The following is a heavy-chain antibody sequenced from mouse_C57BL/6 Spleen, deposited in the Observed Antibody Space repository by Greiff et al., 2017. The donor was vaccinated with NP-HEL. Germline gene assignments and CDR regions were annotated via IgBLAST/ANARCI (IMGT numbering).Heavy chain of an antibody. J-gene: IGHJ3*01. V-gene: IGHV1-50*01. CDR1: GYTFTSYW. CDR2: IDPSDSYT. CDR3: ARRRTNFWFAY. D-gene: IGHD1-3*01. Sequence: VQLQQPGAELVKPGASVKLSCKASGYTFTSYWMQWVKQRPGQGLEWIGEIDPSDSYTNYNQKFKGKATLTVDTSSSTAYMQLSSLTSEDSAVYYCARRRTNFWFAYWGQGTLVTVSA.